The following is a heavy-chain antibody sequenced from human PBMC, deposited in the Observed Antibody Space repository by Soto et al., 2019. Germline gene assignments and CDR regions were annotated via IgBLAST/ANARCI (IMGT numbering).Heavy chain of an antibody. Sequence: ASVKVSCKASGYAFTGYDINWVRQATGQGLEWMGWMNPNSGNTGYAQKFQGRVTMTRNTSTSTAFLELSSLRSEDTAVYYCARGNWFDPWGQGTLVTVSS. J-gene: IGHJ5*02. CDR3: ARGNWFDP. CDR1: GYAFTGYD. V-gene: IGHV1-8*01. CDR2: MNPNSGNT.